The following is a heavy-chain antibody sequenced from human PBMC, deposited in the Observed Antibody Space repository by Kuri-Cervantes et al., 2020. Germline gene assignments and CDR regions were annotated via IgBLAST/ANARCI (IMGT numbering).Heavy chain of an antibody. J-gene: IGHJ5*02. CDR1: GYSISSGYY. V-gene: IGHV4-38-2*01. CDR3: VRRGSGYSMRFDP. CDR2: IYHSGNT. D-gene: IGHD3-3*01. Sequence: SETLSLTCAVSGYSISSGYYWGWVRQPPGKGLEWIGSIYHSGNTNYNPSLKSRVTISVDTSKNQFSLKLSSVTAADTAVYYCVRRGSGYSMRFDPWGQGTLVTVSS.